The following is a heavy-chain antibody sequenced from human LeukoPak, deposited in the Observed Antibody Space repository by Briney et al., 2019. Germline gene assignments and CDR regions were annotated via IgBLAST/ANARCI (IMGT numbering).Heavy chain of an antibody. D-gene: IGHD2-2*01. CDR1: GGSISSGGYY. CDR2: IYYSGST. CDR3: ARGGYCSGTSCCLDY. Sequence: SETLSLTCTVSGGSISSGGYYWSWIRQHPGKGLEWIGYIYYSGSTYYNPSLKSRVTISVDTSKNQFSLKLSSVTAADTAVYYCARGGYCSGTSCCLDYWGQGTLVTVSS. J-gene: IGHJ4*02. V-gene: IGHV4-31*03.